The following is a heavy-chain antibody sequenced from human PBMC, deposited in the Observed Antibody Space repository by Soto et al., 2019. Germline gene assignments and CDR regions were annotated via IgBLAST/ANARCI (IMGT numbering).Heavy chain of an antibody. J-gene: IGHJ4*02. CDR3: AKDENYYDSIPDY. V-gene: IGHV3-30*18. D-gene: IGHD3-22*01. CDR2: ISYDGSNK. Sequence: GGSLRLSCAASGFTFSSYGMHWVRQAPGKGLEWVAVISYDGSNKYYADSVKGRFTISRDNSKNTLYLQMNSLRAEDTAVYYCAKDENYYDSIPDYWGQGTLVTVSS. CDR1: GFTFSSYG.